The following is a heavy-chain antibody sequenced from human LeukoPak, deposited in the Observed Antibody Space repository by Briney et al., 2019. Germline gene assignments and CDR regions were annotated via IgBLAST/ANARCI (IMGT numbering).Heavy chain of an antibody. V-gene: IGHV4-59*12. D-gene: IGHD2-15*01. Sequence: SETLSLTCTVSGGSISSYYWSWIRQPPGKGLEWIGYIYYSGSTNYNPSLKSRVTISVDTSKNQFSLKLSSVTAADTAVYYCARVVGSIDDYWGQGTLVTVSS. CDR3: ARVVGSIDDY. CDR2: IYYSGST. J-gene: IGHJ4*02. CDR1: GGSISSYY.